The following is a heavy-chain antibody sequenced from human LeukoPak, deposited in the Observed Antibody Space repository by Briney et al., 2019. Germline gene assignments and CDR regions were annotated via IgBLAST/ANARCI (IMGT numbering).Heavy chain of an antibody. CDR2: IIPVFGTA. V-gene: IGHV1-69*06. CDR3: ARGPGYYYYMDV. J-gene: IGHJ6*03. CDR1: GGTFSTYV. Sequence: SVKVSCKASGGTFSTYVISWVRQAPGQGLEWMGGIIPVFGTANYAEKFQDRVTITADKSTSTAYMELSSLRSEDTAVYYCARGPGYYYYMDVWGKGTTVTVSS.